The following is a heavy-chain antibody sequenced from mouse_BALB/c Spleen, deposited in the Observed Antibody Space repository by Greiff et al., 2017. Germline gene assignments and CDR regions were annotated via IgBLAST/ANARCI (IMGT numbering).Heavy chain of an antibody. CDR2: ISSGGSYT. Sequence: EVHLVESGGDLVKPGGSLKLSCAASGFTFSSYGMSWVRQTPDKRLEWVATISSGGSYTYYPDSVKGRFTISRDNAKNTLYLQMSSLKSEDTAMYYCATHYGSSPFAYWGQGTLVTVSA. CDR1: GFTFSSYG. CDR3: ATHYGSSPFAY. J-gene: IGHJ3*01. V-gene: IGHV5-6*01. D-gene: IGHD1-1*01.